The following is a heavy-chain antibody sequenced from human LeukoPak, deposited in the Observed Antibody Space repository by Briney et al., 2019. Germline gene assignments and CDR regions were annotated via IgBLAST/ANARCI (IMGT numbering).Heavy chain of an antibody. D-gene: IGHD2-15*01. CDR3: ARHGGTGPRYYFDY. V-gene: IGHV4-39*01. CDR2: IYYSGST. J-gene: IGHJ4*02. Sequence: SETLSLTCTVSGGSISSSSYYWGWIRQPPGKGLEWIGSIYYSGSTYYNPSLKSRVTISVDTSKNQFSLKLSSVTAADTAVYYCARHGGTGPRYYFDYWGQGTLVTVSS. CDR1: GGSISSSSYY.